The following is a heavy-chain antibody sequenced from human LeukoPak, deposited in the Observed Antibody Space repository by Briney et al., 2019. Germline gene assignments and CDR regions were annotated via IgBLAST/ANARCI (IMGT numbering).Heavy chain of an antibody. D-gene: IGHD6-19*01. CDR3: AKDPRSEKEAYYFDY. CDR1: GFTFSSYA. CDR2: ISGSGGST. V-gene: IGHV3-23*01. J-gene: IGHJ4*02. Sequence: GGPLRLSCAASGFTFSSYAMSWVRQAPGKGLEWVSAISGSGGSTYYADSVKGRFTISRDNSKNTLYLQMNSLRAEDTAVYYCAKDPRSEKEAYYFDYWGQGTLVTVSS.